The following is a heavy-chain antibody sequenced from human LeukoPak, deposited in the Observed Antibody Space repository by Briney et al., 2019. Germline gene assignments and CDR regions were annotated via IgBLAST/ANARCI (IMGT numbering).Heavy chain of an antibody. CDR1: GFTFSDYY. CDR3: AREYFGTGDY. CDR2: ITGRGGTI. J-gene: IGHJ4*02. V-gene: IGHV3-11*01. D-gene: IGHD2/OR15-2a*01. Sequence: GGSRSLSCAASGFTFSDYYMSWIRQAPEKVLEWVSYITGRGGTIYYADSVKGRFTISRDNAKNSLYLQMNSLRAEDTAVYYCAREYFGTGDYWGQGTLVTVSS.